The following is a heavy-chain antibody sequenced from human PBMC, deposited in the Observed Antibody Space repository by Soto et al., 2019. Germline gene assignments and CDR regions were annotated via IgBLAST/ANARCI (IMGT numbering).Heavy chain of an antibody. Sequence: AGGSLRLSCAASGFTFSSYSMNWVRQAPGKGLEWVSYISSSSSYIYYADLVKGRFTISRDNAKNSLYLQMNSLRAEDTAVYYCARAYGSGSLKIDYWGQGTLVTVSS. CDR3: ARAYGSGSLKIDY. CDR2: ISSSSSYI. V-gene: IGHV3-21*01. D-gene: IGHD3-10*01. J-gene: IGHJ4*02. CDR1: GFTFSSYS.